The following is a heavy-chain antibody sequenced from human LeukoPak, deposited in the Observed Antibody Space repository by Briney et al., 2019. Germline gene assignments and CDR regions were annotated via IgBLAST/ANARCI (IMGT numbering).Heavy chain of an antibody. V-gene: IGHV4-34*01. CDR3: ATRTEGEPPPDDY. CDR2: INHSGST. CDR1: GGSFSGYY. Sequence: SETLSLTCAVYGGSFSGYYRSWVRQPPGKGPEWMGEINHSGSTKYNPSLKSRLTISVDTSKNQSSLKPSSVTAADTAVYYCATRTEGEPPPDDYWGQGTLVTVSS. J-gene: IGHJ4*02. D-gene: IGHD3-16*01.